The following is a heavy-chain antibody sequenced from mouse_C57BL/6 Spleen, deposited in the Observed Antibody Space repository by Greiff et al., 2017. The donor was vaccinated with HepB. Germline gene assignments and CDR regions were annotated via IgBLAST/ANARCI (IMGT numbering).Heavy chain of an antibody. Sequence: EVQGVESGGGLVKPGGSLKLSCAASGFTFSSYAMSWVRQTPEKRLEWVATISDGGSYTYYPDNVKGRFTISRDNAKNNLYLQMSHLKSEDTAMYYWARDGSSYWFAYWGQGTLVTVSA. V-gene: IGHV5-4*01. CDR3: ARDGSSYWFAY. CDR2: ISDGGSYT. J-gene: IGHJ3*01. CDR1: GFTFSSYA. D-gene: IGHD1-1*01.